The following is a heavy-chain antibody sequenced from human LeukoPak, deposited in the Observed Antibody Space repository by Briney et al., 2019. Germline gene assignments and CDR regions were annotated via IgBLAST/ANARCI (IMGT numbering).Heavy chain of an antibody. J-gene: IGHJ5*02. V-gene: IGHV4-34*01. CDR1: GGSFSGYY. Sequence: SETLSLTCAVYGGSFSGYYWSWIRQPPGRGLEWIGEINHSGSTNYNPSLKSRVTISLDTSKKQFSLKPSSVTAADTAVYYSARGTPPTVTTFWWFDPWGQGTLVTVSS. CDR3: ARGTPPTVTTFWWFDP. CDR2: INHSGST. D-gene: IGHD4-17*01.